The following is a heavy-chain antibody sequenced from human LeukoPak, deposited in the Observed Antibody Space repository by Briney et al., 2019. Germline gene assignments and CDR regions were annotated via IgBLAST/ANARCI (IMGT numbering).Heavy chain of an antibody. V-gene: IGHV4-61*02. CDR1: GASISSSSYY. D-gene: IGHD4-17*01. Sequence: SETLSLTCTVSGASISSSSYYWSWIRQPAGKGLEWIGRIYTSGSTNYNPSLKSRVTMSVDTSKNQFSLKLSSVTAADTAVYYCARDYGDYGVRAFDIWGQGTMVTVSS. CDR2: IYTSGST. J-gene: IGHJ3*02. CDR3: ARDYGDYGVRAFDI.